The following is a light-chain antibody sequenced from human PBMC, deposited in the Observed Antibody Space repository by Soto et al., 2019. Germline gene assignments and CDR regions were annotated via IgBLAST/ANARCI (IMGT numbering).Light chain of an antibody. CDR3: QQYNRVPRT. CDR1: QSLSNTY. Sequence: EIVLTQSPCTLSLSPGERATLSCRASQSLSNTYLAWYQQKPGQAPRLLMYGAFSSDTGIPDRFSGSGSGTDFTLTISRLEPEDFAVYYCQQYNRVPRTFGQGTKVEIK. J-gene: IGKJ1*01. V-gene: IGKV3-20*01. CDR2: GAF.